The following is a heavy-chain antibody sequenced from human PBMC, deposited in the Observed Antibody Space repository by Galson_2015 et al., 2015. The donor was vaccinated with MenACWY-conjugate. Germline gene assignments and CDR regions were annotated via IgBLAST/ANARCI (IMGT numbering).Heavy chain of an antibody. CDR3: GRLKSCSGGVCSKAIDS. V-gene: IGHV1-18*01. J-gene: IGHJ5*01. CDR2: ISVALGNT. Sequence: SVKVSCKASGYNFISYSLTWVRQAPGRGLEWMGWISVALGNTEYVQSLQDRVTMTTDTSTSTAYMELRSLKTDDTAVYYCGRLKSCSGGVCSKAIDSWGRGTLVTVSS. D-gene: IGHD2-8*02. CDR1: GYNFISYS.